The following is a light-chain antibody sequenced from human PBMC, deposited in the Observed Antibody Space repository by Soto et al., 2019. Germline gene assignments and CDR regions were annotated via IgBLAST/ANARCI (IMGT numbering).Light chain of an antibody. J-gene: IGKJ1*01. Sequence: DFQMTQSPSSLSASVGDRVTITCRASQGISSYLAWYKQKPGKVPRLLIYAASTLQSGVPSRFSGSGSGTDFTLTISSLQPEDVATYYCQKYNSAPRTFGQGTKVEIK. CDR3: QKYNSAPRT. CDR1: QGISSY. CDR2: AAS. V-gene: IGKV1-27*01.